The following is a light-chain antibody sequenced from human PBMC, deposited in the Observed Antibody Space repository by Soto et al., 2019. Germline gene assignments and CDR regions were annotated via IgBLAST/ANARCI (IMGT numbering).Light chain of an antibody. CDR2: GAS. CDR3: PQYNKRPLT. Sequence: EIVMTQSPATLSVSPGEGATLSCRASQSVSSNLAWYQQTPGQAPRLLIYGASTRATGIPVSFSGSASGTVFTLTIISLQSEDFAVYYCPQYNKRPLTFGGGTKWEIK. V-gene: IGKV3-15*01. CDR1: QSVSSN. J-gene: IGKJ4*01.